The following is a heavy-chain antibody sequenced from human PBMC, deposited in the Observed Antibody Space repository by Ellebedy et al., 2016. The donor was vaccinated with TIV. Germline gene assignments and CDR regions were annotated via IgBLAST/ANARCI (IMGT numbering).Heavy chain of an antibody. CDR3: AGSRDAEGWGS. V-gene: IGHV3-11*01. D-gene: IGHD5-24*01. CDR1: GFTFSDYF. CDR2: ISSSGGTI. J-gene: IGHJ5*02. Sequence: GESLKISXAASGFTFSDYFMSWIRQAPGKGLEWISYISSSGGTIYYADSVKGRFTISRDNTKNSLYLQVNSLRAEDTAIYYCAGSRDAEGWGSWGQGTLVTVSS.